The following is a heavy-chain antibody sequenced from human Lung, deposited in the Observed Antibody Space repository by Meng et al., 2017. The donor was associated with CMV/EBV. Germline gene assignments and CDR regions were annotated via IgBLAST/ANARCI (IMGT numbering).Heavy chain of an antibody. CDR2: ISSSSSFI. Sequence: SCAASGLTFSVYSINWVRQAPGKGLEWVSSISSSSSFIYYADSVKGRFTISRDNAENSLSLQMNGLRAEDTAVYYCARESSGSFVLEVGGQGNTVTVSS. CDR3: ARESSGSFVLEV. CDR1: GLTFSVYS. D-gene: IGHD6-25*01. J-gene: IGHJ6*02. V-gene: IGHV3-21*01.